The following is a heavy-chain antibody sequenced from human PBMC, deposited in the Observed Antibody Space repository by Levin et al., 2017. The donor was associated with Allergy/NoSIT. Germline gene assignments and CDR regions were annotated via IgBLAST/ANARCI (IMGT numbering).Heavy chain of an antibody. CDR2: IKSKADGGAT. Sequence: KHGESLKISCAASGFSFSNAWMTWVRQAPGKGLEWVGRIKSKADGGATDFAAPVKGRFIISRDDSKNTLYLQMNSLKSEDTALYYCTIYRLCSGLYYFDDWRQGTLDTVSS. V-gene: IGHV3-15*01. D-gene: IGHD6-19*01. CDR1: GFSFSNAW. J-gene: IGHJ4*02. CDR3: TIYRLCSGLYYFDD.